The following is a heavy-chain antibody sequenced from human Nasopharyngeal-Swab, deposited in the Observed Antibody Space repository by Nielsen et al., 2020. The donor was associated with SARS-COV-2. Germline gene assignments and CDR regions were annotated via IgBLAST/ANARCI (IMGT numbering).Heavy chain of an antibody. CDR2: IYPGGST. D-gene: IGHD5-24*01. CDR3: ARVLDGYNGFDY. V-gene: IGHV3-53*01. J-gene: IGHJ4*02. CDR1: GLSVSSNY. Sequence: GESLKISCAASGLSVSSNYMSWVRQAPGKGLEWVSIIYPGGSTYYADSVKGRFTISRDSSWNTLYLQMNSLTAEDTAVYYCARVLDGYNGFDYWGQGTLVNVSS.